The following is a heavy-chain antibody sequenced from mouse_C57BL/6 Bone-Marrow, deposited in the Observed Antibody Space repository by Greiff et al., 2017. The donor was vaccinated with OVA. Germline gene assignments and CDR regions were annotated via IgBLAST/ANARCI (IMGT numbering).Heavy chain of an antibody. Sequence: QVQLQQSGPGLVAPSQRLSITCTVSGFSLTSYGVHWVRQTPGKGLEWLVVIWSDGSTTSNYALKSRMSISKDNSKSQVFLKMNSLQTDDTAMYYCARHLGVGYAMDYWGQGTSVTVSA. V-gene: IGHV2-6-1*01. CDR1: GFSLTSYG. J-gene: IGHJ4*01. CDR2: IWSDGST. CDR3: ARHLGVGYAMDY. D-gene: IGHD3-1*01.